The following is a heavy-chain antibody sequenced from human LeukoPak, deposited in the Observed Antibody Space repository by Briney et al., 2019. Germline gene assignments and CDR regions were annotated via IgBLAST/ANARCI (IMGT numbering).Heavy chain of an antibody. Sequence: ASVKVSCKASGYTFTSYDINWVRQATGQGVEWMGWMNPNSGNTDYAHQFQGRVTITRNTSIRTAYMELSSLRSEDTAVYYCARGCHTYYYDSSGYLWGYYFDYWGEGTLVTVSS. D-gene: IGHD3-22*01. CDR2: MNPNSGNT. CDR3: ARGCHTYYYDSSGYLWGYYFDY. CDR1: GYTFTSYD. V-gene: IGHV1-8*03. J-gene: IGHJ4*02.